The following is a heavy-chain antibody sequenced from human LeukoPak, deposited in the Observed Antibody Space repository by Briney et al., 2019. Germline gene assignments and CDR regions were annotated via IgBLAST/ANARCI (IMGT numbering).Heavy chain of an antibody. Sequence: ASVKVSCKASGYTFTSYAMNWVRQAPGQGLEWMGWISAYNGNTNYAQKLQGRVTMTTDTSTSTAYMELRSLRSDDTAVYYCARTVGATDRWFDPWGQGTLVTVSS. V-gene: IGHV1-18*01. CDR3: ARTVGATDRWFDP. CDR1: GYTFTSYA. D-gene: IGHD1-26*01. CDR2: ISAYNGNT. J-gene: IGHJ5*02.